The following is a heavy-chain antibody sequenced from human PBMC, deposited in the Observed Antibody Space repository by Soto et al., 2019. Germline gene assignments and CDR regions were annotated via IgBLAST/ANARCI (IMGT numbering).Heavy chain of an antibody. D-gene: IGHD6-13*01. CDR3: ASSPRATRIAAAGFFDY. CDR2: IYYSGST. V-gene: IGHV4-39*01. Sequence: SETLSLTCTVSGGSISSSSYYWGWIRQPPGKGLEWIGSIYYSGSTYYNPSLKSRVTISVDTSKNQFSLKLSSVTAADTAVYYCASSPRATRIAAAGFFDYWGQGTLVTVSS. J-gene: IGHJ4*02. CDR1: GGSISSSSYY.